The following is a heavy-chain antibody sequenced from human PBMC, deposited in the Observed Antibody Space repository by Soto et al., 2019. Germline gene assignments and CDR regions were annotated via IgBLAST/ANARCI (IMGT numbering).Heavy chain of an antibody. V-gene: IGHV3-48*02. D-gene: IGHD2-8*01. CDR2: ITSDSSTI. CDR3: ARVGRGVYGMDV. CDR1: GFAFSTYS. J-gene: IGHJ6*02. Sequence: PGGPLRLSCAASGFAFSTYSINWVRQAPGKGLEWFSYITSDSSTISYADSVKGRFTVSRDNAKNSLYLQMNSLRDEDTAVYYCARVGRGVYGMDVWGQGTSVTV.